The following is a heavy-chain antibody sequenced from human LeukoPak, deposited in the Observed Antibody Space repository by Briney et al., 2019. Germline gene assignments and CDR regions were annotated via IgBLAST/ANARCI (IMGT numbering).Heavy chain of an antibody. CDR1: GGSFSGYY. J-gene: IGHJ5*02. Sequence: SETLSLTCAVYGGSFSGYYWSWIRQPPGKGLEWIGEINHSGSTNYNPSLKSRVTISVGTSKNQFSLKLSPLTPADTAVYYCARAGVGYCSGGSCRRLFDPWGQGTLVTVSS. V-gene: IGHV4-34*01. D-gene: IGHD2-15*01. CDR2: INHSGST. CDR3: ARAGVGYCSGGSCRRLFDP.